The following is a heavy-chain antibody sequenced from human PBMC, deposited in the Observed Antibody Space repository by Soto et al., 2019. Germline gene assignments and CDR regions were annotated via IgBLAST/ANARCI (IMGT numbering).Heavy chain of an antibody. CDR2: IYPGDSDT. CDR3: AASIFYYGMDV. CDR1: GYRFTNYW. Sequence: PGGSLKIFCKGPGYRFTNYWIAWVRQMPGKGLEWMGIIYPGDSDTKYNPSFQGQVTISADKSITTTYLQWSSLKASDTAIYYCAASIFYYGMDVWGQGTTVTVSS. V-gene: IGHV5-51*01. J-gene: IGHJ6*02.